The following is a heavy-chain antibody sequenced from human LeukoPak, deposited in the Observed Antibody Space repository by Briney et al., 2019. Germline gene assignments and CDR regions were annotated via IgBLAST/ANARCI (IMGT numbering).Heavy chain of an antibody. D-gene: IGHD5-12*01. Sequence: SETLSLTCTVSGGSISSSSYYWGWIRQPPGKGLVWIGSIYYSGSSYYNPSLKSRVTISVDTSKNQFSLKLSSVTAADTAVYYCARSPNSGYDPFDYWGQGTLVTVSS. CDR2: IYYSGSS. V-gene: IGHV4-39*01. CDR1: GGSISSSSYY. CDR3: ARSPNSGYDPFDY. J-gene: IGHJ4*02.